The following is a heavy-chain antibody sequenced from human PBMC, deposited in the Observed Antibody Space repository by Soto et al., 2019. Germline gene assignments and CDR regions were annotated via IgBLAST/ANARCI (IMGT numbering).Heavy chain of an antibody. CDR1: RYIFTAYF. D-gene: IGHD3-22*01. CDR3: ARVGPWVPYYYDSSPYTFENWFDP. J-gene: IGHJ5*02. Sequence: ASVKVSCKAPRYIFTAYFMHWVRQAPGQGLEWMGWINPNNGATHYGLSFQGRVTMTRDTSISTAYMELRSLRSDDTAVYYCARVGPWVPYYYDSSPYTFENWFDPWGQGTLVTVSS. V-gene: IGHV1-2*02. CDR2: INPNNGAT.